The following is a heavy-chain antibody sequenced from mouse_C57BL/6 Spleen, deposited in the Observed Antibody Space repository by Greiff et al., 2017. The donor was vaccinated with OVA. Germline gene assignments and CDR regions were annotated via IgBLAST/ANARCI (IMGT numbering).Heavy chain of an antibody. D-gene: IGHD1-1*01. CDR1: GFSLTSYG. V-gene: IGHV2-2*01. J-gene: IGHJ3*01. Sequence: QVQLQQSGPGLVQPSQSLSITCTVSGFSLTSYGVHWVRQSPGKGLEWLGVIWSGGSTDSNAAFISRLSISKDNSKSQVFFKMNSLQADDTAIYYCASGGGSSTWFAYWGQGTLVTVSA. CDR3: ASGGGSSTWFAY. CDR2: IWSGGST.